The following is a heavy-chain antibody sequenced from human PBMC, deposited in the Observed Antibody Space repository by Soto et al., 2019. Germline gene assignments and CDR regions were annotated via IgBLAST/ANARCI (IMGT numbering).Heavy chain of an antibody. D-gene: IGHD2-2*02. Sequence: QVQLVQSGAEVKKPGSSVKVSCKASGGTFSSYAISWVRQAPGQGLEWMGGIIPIFGTANYAQKFQGRVTITADESTSTAYMELSRLRAEDTAVYYCARYHYCSSTSCYTYYYYGMDVWGQGTTVTVSS. J-gene: IGHJ6*02. V-gene: IGHV1-69*01. CDR2: IIPIFGTA. CDR3: ARYHYCSSTSCYTYYYYGMDV. CDR1: GGTFSSYA.